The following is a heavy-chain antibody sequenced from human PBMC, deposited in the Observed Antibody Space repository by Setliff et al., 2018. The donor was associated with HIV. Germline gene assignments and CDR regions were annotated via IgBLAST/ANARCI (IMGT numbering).Heavy chain of an antibody. D-gene: IGHD3-3*01. CDR3: ARDSRPRSGFWVSDYYYYMDV. CDR2: INQDGNVK. J-gene: IGHJ6*03. V-gene: IGHV3-7*03. Sequence: PGGSLRLSCTDSGFSSNNYWMSWVRQAPGKGLEWAAHINQDGNVKYYVDSVKGRFTISRDNAKTSIYLQMDSLRVEDTAVYYCARDSRPRSGFWVSDYYYYMDVWGKGTTVTVSS. CDR1: GFSSNNYW.